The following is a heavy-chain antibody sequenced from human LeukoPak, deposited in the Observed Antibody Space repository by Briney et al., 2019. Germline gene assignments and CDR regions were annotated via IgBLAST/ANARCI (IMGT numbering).Heavy chain of an antibody. CDR3: ARDRTDSSGWYVSSQYYFDY. J-gene: IGHJ4*02. D-gene: IGHD6-19*01. Sequence: GGSLRLSCAASGFTFSSYEMNWVPHAPGKGLEWVSYISSSGSTIYYADSVKGRFTISRDNAKNSLYLQMNSLRAEDTAVYYCARDRTDSSGWYVSSQYYFDYWGQGTLVTVSS. V-gene: IGHV3-48*03. CDR2: ISSSGSTI. CDR1: GFTFSSYE.